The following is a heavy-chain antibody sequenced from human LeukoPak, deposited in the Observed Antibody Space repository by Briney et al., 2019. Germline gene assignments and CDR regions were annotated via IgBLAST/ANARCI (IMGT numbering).Heavy chain of an antibody. Sequence: GGSLRLSCAASGLTFSSHWMHWVRQVPGKGLVWVSRISSDGSSTSYADSVKGRFTISRDNAKNTLYLQMNSLRAEDTAVYYCTTTMSSEPYYWGQGTLVTVSS. CDR1: GLTFSSHW. D-gene: IGHD3-22*01. V-gene: IGHV3-74*01. CDR2: ISSDGSST. CDR3: TTTMSSEPYY. J-gene: IGHJ4*02.